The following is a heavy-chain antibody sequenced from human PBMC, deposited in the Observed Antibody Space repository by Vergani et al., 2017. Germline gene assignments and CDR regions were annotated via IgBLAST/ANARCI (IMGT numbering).Heavy chain of an antibody. V-gene: IGHV4-39*01. CDR2: IYYSGST. D-gene: IGHD3-10*01. CDR3: ARHKGQLVPGNYYYYDYMDV. CDR1: GGSIRSTFYY. J-gene: IGHJ6*03. Sequence: QLQLQESDPGLVKPSETLSLTCTVSGGSIRSTFYYWGWIRQPPGKGLEWIGTIYYSGSTYYNPSLKSRVTISVDTSKNQFSLKLNSVTAADTAVYYCARHKGQLVPGNYYYYDYMDVWGKGTTVTVSS.